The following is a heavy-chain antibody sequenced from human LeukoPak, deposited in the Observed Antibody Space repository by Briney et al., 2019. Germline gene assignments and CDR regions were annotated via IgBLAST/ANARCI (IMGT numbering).Heavy chain of an antibody. J-gene: IGHJ5*02. V-gene: IGHV3-74*03. CDR1: GFTFSSHW. D-gene: IGHD5-24*01. CDR2: ISSDGNRA. Sequence: PGGSLRLSCAASGFTFSSHWMYWVRQAPGKGLVWVSRISSDGNRATYADSVQGRFTISRDNAKNTLYLQMNSLTADDTAVYYCAKEWGVVGDGDNYFGPWGQGTLVTVSS. CDR3: AKEWGVVGDGDNYFGP.